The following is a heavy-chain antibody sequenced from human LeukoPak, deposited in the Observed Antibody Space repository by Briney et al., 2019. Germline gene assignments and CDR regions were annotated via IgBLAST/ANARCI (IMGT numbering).Heavy chain of an antibody. Sequence: GGSLRLSCAASGFTFSSYWMHWVRQAPGKGLAWVSRISGDESSTSYADSVKGRFTISRDNAKNTLFLQMNSLRAEDTAVYYCARDSDRYSSGWYGEDSYYYYGMDVWGQGTTVTVSS. CDR2: ISGDESST. J-gene: IGHJ6*02. CDR3: ARDSDRYSSGWYGEDSYYYYGMDV. V-gene: IGHV3-74*01. D-gene: IGHD6-19*01. CDR1: GFTFSSYW.